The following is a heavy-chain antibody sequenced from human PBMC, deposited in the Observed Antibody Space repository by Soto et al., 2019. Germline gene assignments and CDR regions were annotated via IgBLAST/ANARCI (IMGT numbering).Heavy chain of an antibody. CDR1: GFTFSDYY. CDR2: ISSSSSYT. CDR3: ARDRRFRSSSWTAHYYYYYGMDV. J-gene: IGHJ6*02. V-gene: IGHV3-11*06. Sequence: GGSLRLSCAASGFTFSDYYMSWIRQAPGKGLEWVSYISSSSSYTNYADSVKGRFTISRDNAKNSLYLQMNSLRAEDTAVYYCARDRRFRSSSWTAHYYYYYGMDVWGQGTTVTVSS. D-gene: IGHD6-13*01.